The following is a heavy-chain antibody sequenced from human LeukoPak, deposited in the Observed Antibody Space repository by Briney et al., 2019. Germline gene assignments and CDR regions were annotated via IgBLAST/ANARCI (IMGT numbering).Heavy chain of an antibody. J-gene: IGHJ5*02. CDR2: MNPNSGNT. Sequence: ASVKVSCKASGYTFTSYDINWVRQATGQGLEWMGWMNPNSGNTGYAQKFQGRVTMTRNTSISTAYMELRSLRSDDTAVYYCARGGLRYFDWLGPWGQGTLVTVSS. V-gene: IGHV1-8*01. CDR3: ARGGLRYFDWLGP. D-gene: IGHD3-9*01. CDR1: GYTFTSYD.